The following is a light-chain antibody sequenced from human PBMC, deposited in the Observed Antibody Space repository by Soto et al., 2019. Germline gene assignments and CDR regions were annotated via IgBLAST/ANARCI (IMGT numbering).Light chain of an antibody. J-gene: IGKJ4*01. V-gene: IGKV1-9*01. CDR2: AAS. CDR3: QQLNSYPLLT. Sequence: DIQLTQSPSFLSASVGDRVTITCRASQGISSYLAWYQQKPGKAPKLLIYAASTLQSGVPSRFSGSESGTEFTLTISSLQPEDFATYYCQQLNSYPLLTVGGGTKVDIK. CDR1: QGISSY.